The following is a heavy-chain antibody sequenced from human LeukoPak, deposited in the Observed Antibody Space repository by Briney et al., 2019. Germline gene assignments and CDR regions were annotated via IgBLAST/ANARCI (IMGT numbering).Heavy chain of an antibody. V-gene: IGHV3-7*01. CDR3: ARDGDYLMPPFDY. CDR1: GFTFTRYW. CDR2: IKQDGSEK. J-gene: IGHJ4*02. D-gene: IGHD4-17*01. Sequence: PGGSLRLSCVASGFTFTRYWMSWGLQAPRKGLEWVANIKQDGSEKHYVDSVKCRFTISRDNARNSVYLQMNSLSDDDTAVYYCARDGDYLMPPFDYWGQGILVTVSS.